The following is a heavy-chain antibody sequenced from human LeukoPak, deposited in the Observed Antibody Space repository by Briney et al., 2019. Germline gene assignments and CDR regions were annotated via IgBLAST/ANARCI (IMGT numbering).Heavy chain of an antibody. J-gene: IGHJ4*02. D-gene: IGHD6-13*01. CDR2: IKQDGSEK. V-gene: IGHV3-7*01. Sequence: GGSLRLSCAVSGFSVSGYWMTWLRQAPGKGREWVANIKQDGSEKNYVDSVKGRFTISRDNAENSLFLQMNSLRVEDTAVYYCAREWQGGIAAAGTRIEGDYWGQGTLVAVSS. CDR1: GFSVSGYW. CDR3: AREWQGGIAAAGTRIEGDY.